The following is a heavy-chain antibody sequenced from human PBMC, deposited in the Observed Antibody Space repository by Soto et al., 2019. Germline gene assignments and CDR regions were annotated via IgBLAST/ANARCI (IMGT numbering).Heavy chain of an antibody. CDR3: VRVGWGYTYGNGLDG. CDR1: GFGFSAYS. Sequence: QVQLVESGGGVVHPGGSLRLSCKASGFGFSAYSMHWVRQAPGKGLEWVAVIQHNGNYMQYADFVRGRFTISRDNYKSILYLEMNGLTPEDTALYYCVRVGWGYTYGNGLDGWGQGTTVTVSS. V-gene: IGHV3-30-3*01. CDR2: IQHNGNYM. J-gene: IGHJ6*02. D-gene: IGHD5-18*01.